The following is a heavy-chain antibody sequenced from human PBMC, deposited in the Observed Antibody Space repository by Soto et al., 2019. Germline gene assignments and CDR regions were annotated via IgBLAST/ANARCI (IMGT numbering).Heavy chain of an antibody. CDR2: IYHSGST. J-gene: IGHJ5*02. V-gene: IGHV4-30-2*01. CDR3: AREGRYCSGGRCYAYWFDP. D-gene: IGHD2-15*01. Sequence: QLQLQESGSGLVKPSQTLSLTCAVSGGSISSGGYSWSWIRQPPGKGLEWIGYIYHSGSTYYNPSLKSRVTISVDRSKNQFSLKLSSVTAADTAVYYCAREGRYCSGGRCYAYWFDPWGQGTLVTVSS. CDR1: GGSISSGGYS.